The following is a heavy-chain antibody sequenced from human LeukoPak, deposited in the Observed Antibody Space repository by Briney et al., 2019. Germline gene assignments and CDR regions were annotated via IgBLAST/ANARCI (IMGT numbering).Heavy chain of an antibody. D-gene: IGHD2-2*01. CDR3: AKRDIVVVPAAIDYYYYGMDV. J-gene: IGHJ6*02. Sequence: GGSLRLSCAASGFTFSSYAMSLVRQAPGKGLEWVSAISGSGGSTYYADSVKGRFTISRDNSKNTLYLQMNSLRAEDTAVYYCAKRDIVVVPAAIDYYYYGMDVWGQGTTVTVSS. V-gene: IGHV3-23*01. CDR1: GFTFSSYA. CDR2: ISGSGGST.